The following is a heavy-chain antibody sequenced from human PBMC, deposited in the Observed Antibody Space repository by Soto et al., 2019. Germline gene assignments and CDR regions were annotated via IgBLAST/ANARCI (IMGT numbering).Heavy chain of an antibody. CDR1: GITFSNCV. J-gene: IGHJ4*01. CDR2: IRRSGETT. D-gene: IGHD4-17*01. CDR3: ATGHDTGDLLFDH. Sequence: GGSLRLSCAASGITFSNCVMNWVRQAPGKGLEWVSTIRRSGETTYYADSVGGRFTISRDNSKNTLYLQMYSLRADDTAVYYCATGHDTGDLLFDHWGHGTLVTSPQ. V-gene: IGHV3-23*01.